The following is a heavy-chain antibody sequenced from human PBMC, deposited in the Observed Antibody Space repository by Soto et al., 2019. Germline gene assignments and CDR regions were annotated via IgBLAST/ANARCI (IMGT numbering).Heavy chain of an antibody. Sequence: QVQLVQSGAEVKKPGSSVKVSCKASGGTFSSYAISWVRQAPGQGLEWMGVIIPIFGTANYAQKFQGRVTITADESTSTDYMELSSLRSEDTAVYYCAREHYYDSSGYYGHYYYGMDVWGQGTTVTVSS. CDR3: AREHYYDSSGYYGHYYYGMDV. CDR2: IIPIFGTA. D-gene: IGHD3-22*01. J-gene: IGHJ6*02. V-gene: IGHV1-69*12. CDR1: GGTFSSYA.